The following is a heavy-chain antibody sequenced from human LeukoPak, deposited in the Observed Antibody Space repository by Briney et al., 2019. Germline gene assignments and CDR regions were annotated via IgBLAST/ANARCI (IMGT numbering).Heavy chain of an antibody. J-gene: IGHJ4*02. D-gene: IGHD4-23*01. Sequence: RGSLRLSCAASGFTFSNAWMNWVRQAPGKGLEWVGRIKSKTGGGTTDYAAPVKGRFTISRDDSKNTLYLQMNSLKTEDTAVYYCTTSYGGFFDYWGQGTLVTVSS. CDR3: TTSYGGFFDY. CDR1: GFTFSNAW. CDR2: IKSKTGGGTT. V-gene: IGHV3-15*01.